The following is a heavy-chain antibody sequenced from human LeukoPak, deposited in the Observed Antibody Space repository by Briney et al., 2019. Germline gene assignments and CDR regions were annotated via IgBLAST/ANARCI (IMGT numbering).Heavy chain of an antibody. V-gene: IGHV5-51*01. CDR2: IYPGDSAT. D-gene: IGHD3-10*01. CDR1: GYSYTSYW. Sequence: GESLKISCQGSGYSYTSYWIGWVRQMPGKGLEWMGIIYPGDSATRYSPSFQGQVTISADKSISTAYLQWSSLKASDTAKYYCALGRRGAAGAFDICGQGTLVTVSS. CDR3: ALGRRGAAGAFDI. J-gene: IGHJ3*02.